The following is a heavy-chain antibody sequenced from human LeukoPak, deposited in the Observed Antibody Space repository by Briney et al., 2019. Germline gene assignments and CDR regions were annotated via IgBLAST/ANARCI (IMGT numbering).Heavy chain of an antibody. CDR2: IKQDGSEK. V-gene: IGHV3-7*05. CDR3: ASRGTSSSWAHFDY. Sequence: GGSLRLSCAASGFTFSSYWMTWVRQAPGKGLEWVAKIKQDGSEKYYVASVKGRFTISRDNAKNSLYLQMNSLGAEDMAVHDCASRGTSSSWAHFDYGGEGTLVTVSS. J-gene: IGHJ4*02. CDR1: GFTFSSYW. D-gene: IGHD6-13*01.